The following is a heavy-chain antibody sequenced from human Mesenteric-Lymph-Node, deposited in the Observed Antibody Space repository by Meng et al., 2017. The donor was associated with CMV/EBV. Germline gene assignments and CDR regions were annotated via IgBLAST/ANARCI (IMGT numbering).Heavy chain of an antibody. J-gene: IGHJ5*02. Sequence: GESLKISCAASGFTFSNYWMSWIRQAPGKGLEWVSSISSSSSYIYYADSVKGRFTISRDNSKNTLYLQMNSLRAEDTAVYYCAKRQTASSSWGSLWFDPWGQGTMVTVSS. V-gene: IGHV3-21*04. CDR2: ISSSSSYI. D-gene: IGHD6-6*01. CDR3: AKRQTASSSWGSLWFDP. CDR1: GFTFSNYW.